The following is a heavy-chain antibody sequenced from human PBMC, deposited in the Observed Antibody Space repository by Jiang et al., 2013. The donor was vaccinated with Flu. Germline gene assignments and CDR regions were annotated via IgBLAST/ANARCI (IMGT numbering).Heavy chain of an antibody. CDR1: GYTFTGYY. CDR3: ARGRITMVQGVANWFDP. Sequence: SGAEVKKPGASVKVSCKASGYTFTGYYMHWVRQAPGQGLEWMGRINPNSGGTNYAQKFQGRVTMTGDTSISTAYMELSRLRSDDTAVYYCARGRITMVQGVANWFDPWGQGTLVTVSS. D-gene: IGHD3-10*01. CDR2: INPNSGGT. J-gene: IGHJ5*02. V-gene: IGHV1-2*06.